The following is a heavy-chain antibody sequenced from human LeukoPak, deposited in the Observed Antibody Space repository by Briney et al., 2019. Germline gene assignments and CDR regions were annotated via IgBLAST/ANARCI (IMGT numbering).Heavy chain of an antibody. CDR2: MFYTGST. D-gene: IGHD6-19*01. CDR3: ARRSSAWNAFDI. CDR1: GGSISSSGYY. Sequence: PSETLSLTCTVSGGSISSSGYYWGWIRQPPGKGLEWIGSMFYTGSTYYSPSFKSRVTLSADMSQNHFSLKVTSVTAADTAVYYCARRSSAWNAFDIWGRGTMVTVSS. V-gene: IGHV4-39*02. J-gene: IGHJ3*02.